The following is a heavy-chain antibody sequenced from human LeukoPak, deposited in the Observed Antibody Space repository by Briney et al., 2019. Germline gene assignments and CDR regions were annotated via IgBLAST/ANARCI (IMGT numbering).Heavy chain of an antibody. V-gene: IGHV1-24*01. CDR1: GYTFTNFY. D-gene: IGHD3-22*01. J-gene: IGHJ4*02. CDR2: FDPEDGET. Sequence: ASVKVSCKASGYTFTNFYMHWVRQAPGQGLEWMGGFDPEDGETIYAQKFQGRVTMTEDTSTDTAYMELSSLRSEDTAVYYCATPHYYDIFPYLVHGYYFDYWGQGTLVTVSS. CDR3: ATPHYYDIFPYLVHGYYFDY.